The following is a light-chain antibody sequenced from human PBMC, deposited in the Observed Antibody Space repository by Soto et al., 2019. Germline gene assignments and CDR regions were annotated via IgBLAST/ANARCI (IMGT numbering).Light chain of an antibody. V-gene: IGKV3-20*01. J-gene: IGKJ2*01. Sequence: EVVLTQSPGTLSLSPGERATLSCRASQSVSNNYFAWYQQKPGQAPRLLIFGSSDRATGIPDRFSGSGSGPDFTLTISRREPEDFAVYYCQQYGSSPPYTFGQGTKLEIK. CDR3: QQYGSSPPYT. CDR2: GSS. CDR1: QSVSNNY.